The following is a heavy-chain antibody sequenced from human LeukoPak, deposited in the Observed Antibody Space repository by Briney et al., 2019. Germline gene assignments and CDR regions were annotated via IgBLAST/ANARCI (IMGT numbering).Heavy chain of an antibody. D-gene: IGHD1-26*01. CDR1: GGTFSSYA. V-gene: IGHV1-69*04. CDR3: ARGTFVGATTEDY. J-gene: IGHJ4*02. CDR2: IIPILGIA. Sequence: SVKVSCKASGGTFSSYAISWVRQAPGQGLEWMGRIIPILGIANYAQKFQGRVTITADKSTSTAYMELSSLRSEDTAVYYCARGTFVGATTEDYWGQRTLVTVSS.